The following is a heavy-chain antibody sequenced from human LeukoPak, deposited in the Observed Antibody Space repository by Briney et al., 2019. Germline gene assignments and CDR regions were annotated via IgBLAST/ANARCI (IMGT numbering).Heavy chain of an antibody. CDR2: IYYSGST. V-gene: IGHV4-59*01. D-gene: IGHD3-22*01. CDR1: GGSISSYY. Sequence: PSETLSLTCTVSGGSISSYYWSWTRQPPGKGLEWIGYIYYSGSTNYNPSLKSRVTISVDTSKNQFSLKLSSVTAADTAVYYCAAEKYDSSGYYFDYWGQGTLVTVSP. CDR3: AAEKYDSSGYYFDY. J-gene: IGHJ4*02.